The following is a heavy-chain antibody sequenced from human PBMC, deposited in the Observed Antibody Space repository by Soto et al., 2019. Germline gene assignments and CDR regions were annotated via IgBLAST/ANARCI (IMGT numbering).Heavy chain of an antibody. CDR2: ISWNSGSI. D-gene: IGHD3-10*01. CDR1: GFTFDDYA. J-gene: IGHJ3*02. V-gene: IGHV3-9*01. CDR3: AKDDDYGSGSYGAFDI. Sequence: SLRLSCAASGFTFDDYAMHWVRQAPGKGLEWVSGISWNSGSIGYADSVKGRFTISRDNAKNSLYLQMNSLRAEDTALYYCAKDDDYGSGSYGAFDIWGQGTMVTVSS.